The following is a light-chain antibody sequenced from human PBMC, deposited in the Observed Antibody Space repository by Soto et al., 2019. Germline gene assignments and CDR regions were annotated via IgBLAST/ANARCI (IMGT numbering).Light chain of an antibody. J-gene: IGKJ1*01. V-gene: IGKV1-39*01. CDR2: TAA. Sequence: DIQMTHSRSSLSASVRDRVTXTCRASQRISSYLNWYQQKPGKAAKLLIYTAASLQSGVTSRFSGSGSGTDFTLTISNLQPEDFATYYCQQSYSNPQAFGQGTEVDIK. CDR1: QRISSY. CDR3: QQSYSNPQA.